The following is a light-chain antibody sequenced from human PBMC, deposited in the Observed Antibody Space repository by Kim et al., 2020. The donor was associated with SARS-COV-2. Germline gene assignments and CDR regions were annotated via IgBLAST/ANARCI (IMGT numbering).Light chain of an antibody. Sequence: GQTVRITWQGDRRRRNYASWYQQKPGQAPVVVMFDKDSRPSGIPDRFAGSSSGNTASLTITGAHAADEADYYCQSRDRDSTGNLYVFGPGTKVTVL. J-gene: IGLJ1*01. V-gene: IGLV3-19*01. CDR3: QSRDRDSTGNLYV. CDR2: DKD. CDR1: RRRRNY.